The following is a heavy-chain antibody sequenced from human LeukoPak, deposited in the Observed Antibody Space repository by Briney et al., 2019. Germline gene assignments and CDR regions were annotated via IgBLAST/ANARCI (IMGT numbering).Heavy chain of an antibody. Sequence: PGGSLRLSCAASGFTFSGHALNWVRQTPRTGLEFVSAISPNGDITYYGNSVKGRFTISRDNSKNTLYLQMGSLRPDDTAVYYCATMTTVTKNHEFWGQGTLVTVSS. CDR1: GFTFSGHA. D-gene: IGHD4-17*01. CDR2: ISPNGDIT. CDR3: ATMTTVTKNHEF. V-gene: IGHV3-64*01. J-gene: IGHJ1*01.